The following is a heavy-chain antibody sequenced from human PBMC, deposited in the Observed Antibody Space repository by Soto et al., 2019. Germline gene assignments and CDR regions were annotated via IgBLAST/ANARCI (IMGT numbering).Heavy chain of an antibody. CDR1: GFTFSSYA. Sequence: PGGSLRLSCAASGFTFSSYAMSWVRQAPGKGLEWVSAISGSGGSTYSADSVKGRFTISRDNSKNTLYLQMNSLRAEDTAVYYCAKVHDILTGYSRAAFDYWGQGTLVTVSS. J-gene: IGHJ4*02. CDR3: AKVHDILTGYSRAAFDY. CDR2: ISGSGGST. V-gene: IGHV3-23*01. D-gene: IGHD3-9*01.